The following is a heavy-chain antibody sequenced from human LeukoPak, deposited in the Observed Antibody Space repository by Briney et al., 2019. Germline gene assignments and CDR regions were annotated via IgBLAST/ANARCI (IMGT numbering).Heavy chain of an antibody. CDR3: ARPGIGGAFDI. V-gene: IGHV4-39*07. D-gene: IGHD3-3*01. J-gene: IGHJ3*02. CDR2: IYYSGST. Sequence: SETLSLTCTVSGGSISSSSYYWGWIRQPPGKGLEWIGRIYYSGSTYYNPSLKSRVTISVDRSKNQFSLKLTSVTAADTAIYYCARPGIGGAFDIWGQGTMVTVFS. CDR1: GGSISSSSYY.